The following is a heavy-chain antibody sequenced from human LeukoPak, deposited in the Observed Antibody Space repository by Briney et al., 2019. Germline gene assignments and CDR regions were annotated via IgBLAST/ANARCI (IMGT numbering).Heavy chain of an antibody. CDR1: GFTFSSYE. J-gene: IGHJ3*02. CDR2: IGSTGTSM. CDR3: ARAPPDAFDI. V-gene: IGHV3-48*03. Sequence: GGSLRLSCAASGFTFSSYEMIWVRQAPGRGLEWLSYIGSTGTSMYYADSVKGRFTISRDNAKNSLYLQMNSLRGEDTAVYYCARAPPDAFDIWGQGTMVTVSS.